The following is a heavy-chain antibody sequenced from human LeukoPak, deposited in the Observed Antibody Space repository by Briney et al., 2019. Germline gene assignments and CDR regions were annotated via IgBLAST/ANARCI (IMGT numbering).Heavy chain of an antibody. CDR3: AGFSHSNTWRYYYYGMDV. V-gene: IGHV3-66*01. CDR1: GFTVSSNY. CDR2: IYSGGIT. D-gene: IGHD6-13*01. J-gene: IGHJ6*02. Sequence: GGSLRLSCAASGFTVSSNYMSWVRQAPGKGLEGVSVIYSGGITYYADSVKGRFTISRDNSKNTLYLQMNSLRAEDTAVYYCAGFSHSNTWRYYYYGMDVWGQGTTVTVSS.